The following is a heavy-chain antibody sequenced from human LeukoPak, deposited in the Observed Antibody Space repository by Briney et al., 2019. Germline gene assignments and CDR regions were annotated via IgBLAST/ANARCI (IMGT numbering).Heavy chain of an antibody. J-gene: IGHJ4*02. CDR3: ARGGTGYSYGLVDY. CDR1: GFTFSSYA. Sequence: GGSLRLSCAASGFTFSSYAMHWVRQAPGKGLEWVAVTSYDGSNKYYADSVKGRFTISRDNSKNTLYLQMNSLRAEDTAVYYCARGGTGYSYGLVDYWGQGTLVTVSS. V-gene: IGHV3-30*04. D-gene: IGHD5-18*01. CDR2: TSYDGSNK.